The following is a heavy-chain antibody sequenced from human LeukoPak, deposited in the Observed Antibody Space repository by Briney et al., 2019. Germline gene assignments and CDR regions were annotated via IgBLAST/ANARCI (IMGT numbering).Heavy chain of an antibody. V-gene: IGHV3-30*02. D-gene: IGHD1-26*01. Sequence: GGSLRLSCAASGFTFNSFAMHWVRQAPGKGLEHLAFIQSDGSDKYYADSVKGRFTISRDNSKNTLYLQMNSLRAEDTAVYYCAKDRPLYSGSQHFDYWGQGTLVTVSS. CDR1: GFTFNSFA. CDR3: AKDRPLYSGSQHFDY. CDR2: IQSDGSDK. J-gene: IGHJ4*02.